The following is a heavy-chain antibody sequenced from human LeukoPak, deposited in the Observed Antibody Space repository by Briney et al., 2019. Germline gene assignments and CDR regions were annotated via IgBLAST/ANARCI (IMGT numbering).Heavy chain of an antibody. CDR2: INHSGST. CDR3: ARVGSTYYYYYYGMDV. V-gene: IGHV4-34*01. Sequence: PSETLSLTCAVYGGSFSGYYGSWIRQPPGKGLEWIGEINHSGSTNYNPSLKSRVTISVDTSKNQFSLKLSSVTAADTAVYYCARVGSTYYYYYYGMDVWGQGTTVTVSS. CDR1: GGSFSGYY. J-gene: IGHJ6*02. D-gene: IGHD2-2*01.